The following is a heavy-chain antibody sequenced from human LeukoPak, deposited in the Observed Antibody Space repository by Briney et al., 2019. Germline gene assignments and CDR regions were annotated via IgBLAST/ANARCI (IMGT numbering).Heavy chain of an antibody. CDR3: ARAPPWGSYRYFVALDY. Sequence: GASVKVSCKASGGTFSSYAISWVRQAPGQGLEWMGGIIPIFGTANYAQKFQGRVTITADESTSTAYMELSSLRSEDTAVYYCARAPPWGSYRYFVALDYWGQGTLVTVSS. D-gene: IGHD3-16*02. CDR2: IIPIFGTA. J-gene: IGHJ4*02. V-gene: IGHV1-69*13. CDR1: GGTFSSYA.